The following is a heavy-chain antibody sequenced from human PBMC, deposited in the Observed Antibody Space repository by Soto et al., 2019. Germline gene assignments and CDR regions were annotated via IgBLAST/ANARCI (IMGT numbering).Heavy chain of an antibody. J-gene: IGHJ4*02. CDR1: GFTFSSYA. CDR3: ARDQVGATTD. CDR2: ISYDGSNK. V-gene: IGHV3-30-3*01. D-gene: IGHD1-26*01. Sequence: GGSLRLSCAASGFTFSSYAMHWVRQAPGKGLEWVAVISYDGSNKYYADSVKGRFTISRDNSKNTLYLQMNSLRAEDTAVYYCARDQVGATTDWGQGTLVTVSS.